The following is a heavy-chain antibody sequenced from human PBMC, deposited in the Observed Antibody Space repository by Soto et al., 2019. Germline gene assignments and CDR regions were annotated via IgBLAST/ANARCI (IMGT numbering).Heavy chain of an antibody. Sequence: GGLLRLSCAASGFTFSSDWMHWVRQAPGKGLVWVSRIKSDGSSTNYADSVKGRFTSSRDNAKNTLYLQLNSLRVEDTAVYYCARGNNGMDVWGQGTTVTVSS. V-gene: IGHV3-74*01. CDR2: IKSDGSST. CDR3: ARGNNGMDV. CDR1: GFTFSSDW. J-gene: IGHJ6*02.